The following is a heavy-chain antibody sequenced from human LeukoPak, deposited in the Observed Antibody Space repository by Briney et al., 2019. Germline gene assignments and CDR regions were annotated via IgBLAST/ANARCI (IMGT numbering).Heavy chain of an antibody. CDR2: INAGNGNT. CDR1: GYTFTSYA. D-gene: IGHD2-15*01. Sequence: ASVKVSCKASGYTFTSYAMHWVRQAPGQRLEWMGWINAGNGNTKYSQKFQGRVTITADESTSTAYMELSSLRSEDTAVYYCARVGGYCSGGSCYPIPYYYYYGMDVWGQGTTVTVSS. J-gene: IGHJ6*02. CDR3: ARVGGYCSGGSCYPIPYYYYYGMDV. V-gene: IGHV1-3*01.